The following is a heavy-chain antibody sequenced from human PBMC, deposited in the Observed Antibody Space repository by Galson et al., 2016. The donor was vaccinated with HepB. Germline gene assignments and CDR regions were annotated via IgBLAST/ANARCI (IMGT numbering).Heavy chain of an antibody. CDR3: ARIRGYDSTDYYYWGSNPEYYFDS. V-gene: IGHV1-18*01. Sequence: SVKVSCKASGYTFSSYGISWVRQAPGQGLEWMGWISAYNGNRDYAQKFQGRVTMTTDTSTSTAYVDLRSLRSDDTAVYYCARIRGYDSTDYYYWGSNPEYYFDSWGQGSLVTVSS. CDR2: ISAYNGNR. CDR1: GYTFSSYG. D-gene: IGHD3-22*01. J-gene: IGHJ4*02.